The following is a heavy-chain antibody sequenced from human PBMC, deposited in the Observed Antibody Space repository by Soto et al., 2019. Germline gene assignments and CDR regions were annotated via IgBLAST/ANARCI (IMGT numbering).Heavy chain of an antibody. V-gene: IGHV4-39*01. Sequence: SETLSLTCTVSGGSVNSSSNYWGWIRQPPGKGLEWIGSIYYSGSTYHNPSLKSRVTISVDTSKNRFSLKLSSVTAADTAVYYCARHLRWASGPINYWGQGTLVTVSS. J-gene: IGHJ4*02. CDR2: IYYSGST. CDR3: ARHLRWASGPINY. CDR1: GGSVNSSSNY. D-gene: IGHD3-10*01.